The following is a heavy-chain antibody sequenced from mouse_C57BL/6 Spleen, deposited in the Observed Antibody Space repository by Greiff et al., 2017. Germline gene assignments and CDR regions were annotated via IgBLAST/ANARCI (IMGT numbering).Heavy chain of an antibody. J-gene: IGHJ2*01. CDR2: IDPSDSYT. CDR3: ARGRTTPYFDY. Sequence: VQLQQPGAELVKPGASVKLSCKASGYTFTSYWMQWVKQRPGQGLEWIGEIDPSDSYTNYNQKFKGKATLTVDTSSSTAYMQLSSLTSEDSAVYYCARGRTTPYFDYWGQGTTLTVSS. V-gene: IGHV1-50*01. CDR1: GYTFTSYW. D-gene: IGHD6-1*01.